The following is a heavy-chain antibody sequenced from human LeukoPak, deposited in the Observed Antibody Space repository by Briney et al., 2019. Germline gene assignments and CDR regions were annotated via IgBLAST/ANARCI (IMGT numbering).Heavy chain of an antibody. J-gene: IGHJ6*02. CDR1: GFTFSSYS. CDR2: ISSSSSYI. Sequence: GGSLRLSCAASGFTFSSYSMNWVRQAPGKGLEWVSSISSSSSYIYYADSVKGRFTISRDNAKNSLYLQMNSLRAEDTAVYYCARNGAIDPYSYHGMDVWGQGTTVTVSS. V-gene: IGHV3-21*01. CDR3: ARNGAIDPYSYHGMDV. D-gene: IGHD2-8*01.